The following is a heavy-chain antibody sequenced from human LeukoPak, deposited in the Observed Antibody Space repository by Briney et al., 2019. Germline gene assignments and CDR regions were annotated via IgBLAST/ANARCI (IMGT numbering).Heavy chain of an antibody. J-gene: IGHJ3*02. CDR1: GYSISSGYY. Sequence: PSETLSLTCTVSGYSISSGYYWGWIRQPPGKGLEWIGSIYHSGSTYYNPSLKSRVTISVDTYKNQFPLKLSSVTAADTAVYYCARGVTYYYDSSGYLSRDHGIDAFDIWGQGTMVTVSS. CDR3: ARGVTYYYDSSGYLSRDHGIDAFDI. CDR2: IYHSGST. V-gene: IGHV4-38-2*02. D-gene: IGHD3-22*01.